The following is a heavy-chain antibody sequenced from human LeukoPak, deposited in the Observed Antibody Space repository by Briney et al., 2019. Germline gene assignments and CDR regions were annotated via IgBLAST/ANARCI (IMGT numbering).Heavy chain of an antibody. J-gene: IGHJ4*02. CDR3: ARDLNTVTESLVDY. CDR1: GFTFSNYG. V-gene: IGHV3-48*04. CDR2: ISSSSDSI. Sequence: GGSLRLSCAASGFTFSNYGMNWVRQAPGKGLEWVSYISSSSDSIYYADSVKGRFTISRDNAKNSLFLQMNSLRAEDTAVYYCARDLNTVTESLVDYWGQGTLVTVSS. D-gene: IGHD4-17*01.